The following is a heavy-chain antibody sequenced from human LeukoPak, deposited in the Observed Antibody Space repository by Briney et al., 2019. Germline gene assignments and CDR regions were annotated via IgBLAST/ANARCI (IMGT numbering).Heavy chain of an antibody. D-gene: IGHD1-26*01. Sequence: PGGSLRLSCAASGFTFSSYWVPWVRHAPGKGLEWVARINSDGSTINHADSVRGRFTISRDNAENTLYLQMSSLRAEDTAIYFCARAAYYRFDYWGQGTLVTVSS. J-gene: IGHJ4*02. CDR3: ARAAYYRFDY. V-gene: IGHV3-74*01. CDR1: GFTFSSYW. CDR2: INSDGSTI.